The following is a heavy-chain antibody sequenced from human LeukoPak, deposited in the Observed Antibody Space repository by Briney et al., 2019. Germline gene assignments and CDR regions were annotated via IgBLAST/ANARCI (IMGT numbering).Heavy chain of an antibody. D-gene: IGHD3-10*01. Sequence: SETLSLTCTVSGGSISDYYWSWIRQPAGKGLEWIGRIYYSGGTYYNPSLKSRVTISVDTSKNRFSLKLSSVTAADTAVYYCARFSEKGPVDYWGQGTLVTVSP. CDR2: IYYSGGT. CDR3: ARFSEKGPVDY. V-gene: IGHV4-4*07. J-gene: IGHJ4*02. CDR1: GGSISDYY.